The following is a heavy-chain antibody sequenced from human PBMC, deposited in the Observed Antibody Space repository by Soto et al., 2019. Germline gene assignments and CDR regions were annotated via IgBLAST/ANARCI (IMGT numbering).Heavy chain of an antibody. J-gene: IGHJ6*02. CDR2: IIPIFGTA. V-gene: IGHV1-69*06. CDR3: ALKGVALRFQDYYGMDV. D-gene: IGHD3-3*01. CDR1: GGTFSSYA. Sequence: GASVKVSCKASGGTFSSYAISWVRQAPGQGLDWMGGIIPIFGTANYAQKFQGRVTITADKSTSTAYMELSSLRSEDTAVYYCALKGVALRFQDYYGMDVWGQGTTVTVSS.